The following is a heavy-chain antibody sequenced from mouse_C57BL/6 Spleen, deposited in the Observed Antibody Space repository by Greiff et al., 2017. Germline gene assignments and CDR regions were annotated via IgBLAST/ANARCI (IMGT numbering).Heavy chain of an antibody. D-gene: IGHD1-1*01. V-gene: IGHV1-18*01. CDR2: INPTNGGT. J-gene: IGHJ4*01. Sequence: EVQLLQSGPELVKPGASVKISCKASGYTFTDYKMDWVKQSHGQSLEWIGDINPTNGGTIYNQKFKGKDTLTVDKSSSTAYMELRSLTSEDTAVYYCARWDYYGGRDAMDYWGQGTSVTVSS. CDR1: GYTFTDYK. CDR3: ARWDYYGGRDAMDY.